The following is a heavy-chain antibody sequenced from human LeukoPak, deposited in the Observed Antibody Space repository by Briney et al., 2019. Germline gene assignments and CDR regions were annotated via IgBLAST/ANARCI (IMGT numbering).Heavy chain of an antibody. D-gene: IGHD3-16*01. CDR3: ARASVLLSADY. CDR1: GGSISSYY. CDR2: IYYSGRT. V-gene: IGHV4-59*01. Sequence: SETPSLTCTVAGGSISSYYGSWIGQPPGKGLEWIGYIYYSGRTNYHPSLKSRVTLSVDSSKNQFSLPLSSVPAADTAVYYCARASVLLSADYWGQGTLVTASS. J-gene: IGHJ4*02.